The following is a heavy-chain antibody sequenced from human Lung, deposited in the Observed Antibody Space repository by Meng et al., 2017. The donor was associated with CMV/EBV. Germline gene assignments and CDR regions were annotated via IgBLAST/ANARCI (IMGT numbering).Heavy chain of an antibody. Sequence: GEXXKISCAASGFAFRSYSMNWVRQPPGKGLEWVASISSSVSDVYSADSVKGRFIISRDNGRDSLYLQMNSLRAEDTGVYYCARAGTTVTFFDHWGPGTPVTAPQ. CDR1: GFAFRSYS. CDR3: ARAGTTVTFFDH. J-gene: IGHJ4*02. CDR2: ISSSVSDV. V-gene: IGHV3-21*01. D-gene: IGHD4-17*01.